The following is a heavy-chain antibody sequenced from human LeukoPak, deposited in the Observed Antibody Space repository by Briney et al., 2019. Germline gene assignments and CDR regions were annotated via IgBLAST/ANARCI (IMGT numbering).Heavy chain of an antibody. CDR2: IKEDESDE. V-gene: IGHV3-7*01. CDR3: ARWRGRQSEFDY. D-gene: IGHD1-1*01. Sequence: PGGSLRLSCAASGFTFSSYDMSWVRQAPGKGLEWVAHIKEDESDEYYVDSVRGRFTASRDNAKNSVNLQMNSLRVEDTAVYYCARWRGRQSEFDYWGQGTLVTVSS. J-gene: IGHJ4*02. CDR1: GFTFSSYD.